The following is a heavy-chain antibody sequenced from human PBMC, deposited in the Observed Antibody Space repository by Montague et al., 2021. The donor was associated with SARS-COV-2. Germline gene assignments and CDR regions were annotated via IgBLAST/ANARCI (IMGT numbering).Heavy chain of an antibody. CDR1: GFTFSGYA. D-gene: IGHD1-26*01. V-gene: IGHV3-30-3*01. J-gene: IGHJ3*02. CDR3: ARVPGSGSYYGAFDI. Sequence: SLRLSCAASGFTFSGYAMHWVRQAPGKGLEWVAVISYDGSNKYYADSVKGRFTISRDNSKSTLYLQMNSLRAEDTAVYYCARVPGSGSYYGAFDIWGQGTMVTVSS. CDR2: ISYDGSNK.